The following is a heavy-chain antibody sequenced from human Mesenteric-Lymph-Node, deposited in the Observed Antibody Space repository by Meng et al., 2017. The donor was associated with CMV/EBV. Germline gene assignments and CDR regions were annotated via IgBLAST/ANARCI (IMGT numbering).Heavy chain of an antibody. V-gene: IGHV1-2*02. CDR3: AMGGVVVVPAAIDNWFDP. Sequence: ASVKVSCKASGYTFTGYYMHWVRQAPGQGLEWMGWINPNSGGTNYAQKFQGRVTMTRDTSISTAYMELSGLRSDDTAVYYCAMGGVVVVPAAIDNWFDPWGQGTLVTVSS. J-gene: IGHJ5*02. CDR1: GYTFTGYY. D-gene: IGHD2-2*01. CDR2: INPNSGGT.